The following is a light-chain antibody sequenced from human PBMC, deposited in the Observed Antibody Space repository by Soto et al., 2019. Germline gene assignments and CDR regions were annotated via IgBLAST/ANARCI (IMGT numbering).Light chain of an antibody. CDR3: CSYAGSSTFVV. J-gene: IGLJ2*01. Sequence: QSALTQPASVSGSPGQSITISCTGTSSDVGSYNLVSWYQQHPGKAPKLMIYEVSKRPSGVSNRLSGSKSGNTASLTISGTQAADAADYYCCSYAGSSTFVVFGGGTKLTVL. V-gene: IGLV2-23*02. CDR2: EVS. CDR1: SSDVGSYNL.